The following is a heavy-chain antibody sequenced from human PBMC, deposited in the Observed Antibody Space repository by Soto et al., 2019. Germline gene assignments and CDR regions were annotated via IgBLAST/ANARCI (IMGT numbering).Heavy chain of an antibody. Sequence: GESLKISCKGSGYSFTSYWISWVRQMPGKGLEWMGRIDPSDSYTNCSPSFQGHVTISADKSISTAYLQWSSLKASDTAMYYCARATIAAAGGIDYYYYGMDVWGQGTTVTVSS. J-gene: IGHJ6*02. V-gene: IGHV5-10-1*01. D-gene: IGHD6-13*01. CDR3: ARATIAAAGGIDYYYYGMDV. CDR1: GYSFTSYW. CDR2: IDPSDSYT.